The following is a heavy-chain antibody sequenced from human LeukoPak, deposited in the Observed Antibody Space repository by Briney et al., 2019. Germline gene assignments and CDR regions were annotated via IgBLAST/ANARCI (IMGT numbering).Heavy chain of an antibody. CDR3: AKDICSTTSSYFSY. Sequence: GTFLRLSCAASGFTFDDYAMHWRQKAPGKGLGMVSGISWNSGSIGYADFVKGRFTISSDNAKNSLYLQMNRLRAEDMAFYYCAKDICSTTSSYFSYWGQGTLVTVSS. D-gene: IGHD2-2*01. CDR2: ISWNSGSI. V-gene: IGHV3-9*03. J-gene: IGHJ4*02. CDR1: GFTFDDYA.